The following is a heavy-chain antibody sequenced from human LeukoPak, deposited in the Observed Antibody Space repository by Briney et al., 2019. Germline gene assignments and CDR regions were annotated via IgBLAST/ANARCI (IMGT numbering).Heavy chain of an antibody. Sequence: GGSLRLSCAASGFTFDDYGMSWVRQTPGKGLEWVSGITWHGGSTGYADSVKGRFTISRDNAKNSLYLQMNTLRAEDTALYYCARDPPAGPYDAFDIWGQGTVVTVSS. V-gene: IGHV3-20*04. CDR2: ITWHGGST. CDR1: GFTFDDYG. J-gene: IGHJ3*02. CDR3: ARDPPAGPYDAFDI.